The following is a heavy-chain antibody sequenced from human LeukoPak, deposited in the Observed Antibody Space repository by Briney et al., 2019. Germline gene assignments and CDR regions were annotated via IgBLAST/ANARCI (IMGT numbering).Heavy chain of an antibody. J-gene: IGHJ3*01. CDR3: ARAKIAAAGTGAFDV. Sequence: GGSLRLSCAASGLTFSSYAMTWVRQAPGKGLEWVSAFSATDGSAQYAESVEGRFTISRDNSKNTLFLQMNSLGAEDTAVYYCARAKIAAAGTGAFDVWGQGTLVTVSS. V-gene: IGHV3-23*01. D-gene: IGHD6-13*01. CDR1: GLTFSSYA. CDR2: FSATDGSA.